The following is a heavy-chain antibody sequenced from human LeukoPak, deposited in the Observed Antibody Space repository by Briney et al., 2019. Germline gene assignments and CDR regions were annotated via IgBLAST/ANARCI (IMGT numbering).Heavy chain of an antibody. D-gene: IGHD2-21*02. Sequence: PSETLSLTCTVSGGSISSGSYYWSWIRQPAGKGLEWMGRIYTSGSTNYNPSLKSRVTISVDTSKNQFSLKLSSVTAADTAVYYCAILRAYCGGDCYSSFDYWGQGTLVTVSS. CDR3: AILRAYCGGDCYSSFDY. CDR1: GGSISSGSYY. V-gene: IGHV4-61*02. J-gene: IGHJ4*02. CDR2: IYTSGST.